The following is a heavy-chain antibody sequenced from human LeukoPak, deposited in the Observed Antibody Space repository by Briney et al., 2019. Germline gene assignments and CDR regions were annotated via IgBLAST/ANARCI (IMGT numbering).Heavy chain of an antibody. CDR1: GFTFSSYA. Sequence: GGSLRLSCAASGFTFSSYAMHWVRQAPCKGLEWVAVISYDGSNKYYADSVKGRFTISRDNSKNTLYLQMNSLRAEDTAVYYCARDLRYSSSWSHYYYYYGMDVWGQGTTVTVSS. CDR3: ARDLRYSSSWSHYYYYYGMDV. D-gene: IGHD6-13*01. V-gene: IGHV3-30-3*01. J-gene: IGHJ6*02. CDR2: ISYDGSNK.